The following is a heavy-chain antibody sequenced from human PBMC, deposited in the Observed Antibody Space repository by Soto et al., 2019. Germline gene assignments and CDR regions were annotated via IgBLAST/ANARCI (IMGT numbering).Heavy chain of an antibody. V-gene: IGHV1-18*01. Sequence: GASVKVSCKASGYTFTSYGISWVRQAPGQGLEWMGWISAYNGNTNYAQKLQGRVTMTTDTSTSTAYMELRSLRSDDTAVYYCAREPNWNYVFWFDPWGQGTLVTVSS. J-gene: IGHJ5*02. CDR2: ISAYNGNT. D-gene: IGHD1-7*01. CDR1: GYTFTSYG. CDR3: AREPNWNYVFWFDP.